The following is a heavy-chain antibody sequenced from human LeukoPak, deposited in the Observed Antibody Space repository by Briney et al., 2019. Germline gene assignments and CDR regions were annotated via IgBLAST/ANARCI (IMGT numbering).Heavy chain of an antibody. V-gene: IGHV3-30-3*01. CDR3: AKDPSLTPIAAAGGIDY. J-gene: IGHJ4*02. CDR1: GFTFSSYA. D-gene: IGHD6-13*01. CDR2: ISYDGSNK. Sequence: GGSLRLSCAASGFTFSSYAMHWVRQAPGKGLEWVAVISYDGSNKYYADSVKGRFTISRDNSKNTLYLQMNSLRAEDTAVYYCAKDPSLTPIAAAGGIDYWGQGTLVTVSS.